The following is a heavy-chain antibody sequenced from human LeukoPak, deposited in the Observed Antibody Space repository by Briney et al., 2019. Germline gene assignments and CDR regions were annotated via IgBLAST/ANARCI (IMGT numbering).Heavy chain of an antibody. CDR1: GVSISAYY. CDR2: LHSSGET. CDR3: ATMFGESSDFDH. Sequence: SETLSLTCVVSGVSISAYYWNWIRQPAGKGLEWIGRLHSSGETTSNPSLMSRATMSLDTSRNHFSLNLTSVTAADTAIYYCATMFGESSDFDHWGQGTLVTVSS. D-gene: IGHD3-10*02. V-gene: IGHV4-4*07. J-gene: IGHJ4*02.